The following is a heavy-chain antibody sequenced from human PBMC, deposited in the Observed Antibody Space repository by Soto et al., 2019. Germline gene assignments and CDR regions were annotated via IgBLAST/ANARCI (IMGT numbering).Heavy chain of an antibody. CDR3: AREGEDYGDYDAFDI. Sequence: AETLSLTCAVSAACIGSYACSWIRQPPGKGLEWIGEINHSGSTNYNPSLKSRVTISVDTSKNQFSLKLSSVTAADTAVYYCAREGEDYGDYDAFDIWGQGTMV. V-gene: IGHV4-34*01. CDR1: AACIGSYA. CDR2: INHSGST. J-gene: IGHJ3*02. D-gene: IGHD4-17*01.